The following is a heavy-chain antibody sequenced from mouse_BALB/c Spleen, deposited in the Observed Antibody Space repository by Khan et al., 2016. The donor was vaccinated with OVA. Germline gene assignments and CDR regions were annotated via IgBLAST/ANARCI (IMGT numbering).Heavy chain of an antibody. CDR1: GFSLSDYG. V-gene: IGHV2-6-5*01. J-gene: IGHJ4*01. CDR2: IWGGGST. Sequence: VQLKESGPGLVAPSQSLSITCTVSGFSLSDYGVSWIRQPPGKGLEWLGVIWGGGSTYYNSALKSRLSISKDNSKSQVFLKMSSLQSDDTAMFYCAKGVWSYYYAVDYWGQGTSVTVSS. CDR3: AKGVWSYYYAVDY.